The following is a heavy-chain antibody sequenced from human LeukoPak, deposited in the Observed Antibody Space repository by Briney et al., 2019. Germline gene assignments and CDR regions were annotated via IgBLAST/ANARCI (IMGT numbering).Heavy chain of an antibody. J-gene: IGHJ4*02. D-gene: IGHD3-9*01. CDR1: GGTFSSYA. CDR3: ASGGYDISFDY. CDR2: IIPIFGTA. Sequence: SVKVSCKASGGTFSSYAISWVRQAPGQGLEWMGGIIPIFGTANYAQKFQGRVTITADKSTSTAYMELSSRRSEDTAVYYCASGGYDISFDYWGQGPLVTVSP. V-gene: IGHV1-69*06.